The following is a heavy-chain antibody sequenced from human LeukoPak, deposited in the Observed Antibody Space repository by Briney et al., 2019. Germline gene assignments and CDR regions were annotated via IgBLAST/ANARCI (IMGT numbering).Heavy chain of an antibody. J-gene: IGHJ6*02. V-gene: IGHV3-23*02. CDR2: FGIDGRT. Sequence: GPCLSPSCEASGLTFSGYAVSWVRQAPGKGLGWDSAFGIDGRTHYEESVRGRFEISGDTSKTTVYLQMNSLRAEDTALYYCARDLHYWVAIDVWGQGTTVTVS. CDR1: GLTFSGYA. D-gene: IGHD2-8*02. CDR3: ARDLHYWVAIDV.